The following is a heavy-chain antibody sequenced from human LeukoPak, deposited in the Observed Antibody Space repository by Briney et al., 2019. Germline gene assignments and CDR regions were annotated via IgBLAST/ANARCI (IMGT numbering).Heavy chain of an antibody. D-gene: IGHD3-10*01. CDR3: ARVSVYGSGSYYIDY. V-gene: IGHV1-2*06. CDR2: INPNSGGT. CDR1: GYTFTGYY. J-gene: IGHJ4*02. Sequence: GASVKVSCKASGYTFTGYYMHWVRQAPGQGLEWMGRINPNSGGTNYAQKFQGRVTMTRDTSISTAYMGLSRLRSDDTAVYYCARVSVYGSGSYYIDYWGQGTLVTVSS.